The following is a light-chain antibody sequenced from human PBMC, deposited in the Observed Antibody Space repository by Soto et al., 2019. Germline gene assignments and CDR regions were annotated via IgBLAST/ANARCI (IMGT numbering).Light chain of an antibody. J-gene: IGLJ1*01. CDR2: GNS. V-gene: IGLV1-40*01. Sequence: QSVLTQPPSVSGSPGQRVTISCTWISSNIGAVYDVHWYQQLPGTAPKLLIYGNSNRPSGVPDRFSGSKSGTSASLAITGLQAEDEADYYCQSYDSSLSGCYVFGTGTKVTVL. CDR3: QSYDSSLSGCYV. CDR1: SSNIGAVYD.